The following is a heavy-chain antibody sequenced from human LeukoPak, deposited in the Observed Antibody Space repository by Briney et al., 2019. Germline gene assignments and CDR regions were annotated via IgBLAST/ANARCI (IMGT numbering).Heavy chain of an antibody. J-gene: IGHJ4*02. D-gene: IGHD1-14*01. CDR2: ISGSGGST. Sequence: GRSLRLSCAASGFTFSSYAMSWVRQAPGKGLEWVSAISGSGGSTYYADSVKGRFTISRDNSKNTLYLQMNSLRAEDTAVYYCAKDRWPDLLPLDYWGQGTLVTVSS. CDR3: AKDRWPDLLPLDY. V-gene: IGHV3-23*01. CDR1: GFTFSSYA.